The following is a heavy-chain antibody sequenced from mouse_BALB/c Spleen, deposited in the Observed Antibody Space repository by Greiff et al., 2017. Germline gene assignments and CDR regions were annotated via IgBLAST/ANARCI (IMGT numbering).Heavy chain of an antibody. CDR1: GYTFTSYW. CDR3: TRNGNYGAMDY. CDR2: IYPSDSYT. J-gene: IGHJ4*01. D-gene: IGHD2-1*01. V-gene: IGHV1-69*02. Sequence: QVQLQQPGAELVRPGASVNLSCKASGYTFTSYWINWVKQRPGQGLEWIGNIYPSDSYTNYNQKFKDKATLTVDKSSSTAYMQLSSPTSEDSAVYYCTRNGNYGAMDYWGQGTSVTVSS.